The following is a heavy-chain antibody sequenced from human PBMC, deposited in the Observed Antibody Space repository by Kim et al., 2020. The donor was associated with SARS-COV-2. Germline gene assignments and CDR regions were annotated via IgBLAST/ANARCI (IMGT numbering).Heavy chain of an antibody. D-gene: IGHD1-1*01. V-gene: IGHV4-34*01. CDR2: INHSGST. Sequence: SETLSLTCAVYGGSFSGYYWSWIRQPPGKGLEWIGEINHSGSTNYNPSLKSRVTISVDTSKNQFSLKLSSVTAADTAVYYCARLQTGTVKYFDYWGQGTLVTVSS. J-gene: IGHJ4*02. CDR3: ARLQTGTVKYFDY. CDR1: GGSFSGYY.